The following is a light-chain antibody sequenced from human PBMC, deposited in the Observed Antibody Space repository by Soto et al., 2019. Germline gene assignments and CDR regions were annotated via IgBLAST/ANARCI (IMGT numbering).Light chain of an antibody. CDR2: KVS. Sequence: DVVMTQSPLSLRVTLGKPASLSCSSNQSLVHSDGIAYFSWFQQRPGRSPRRLIYKVSNRDSGVTARFSGSGSGTDFALKISRVEAENVGVYYCMPGTHWPITVGQVTRLEI. V-gene: IGKV2-30*02. CDR3: MPGTHWPIT. CDR1: QSLVHSDGIAY. J-gene: IGKJ5*01.